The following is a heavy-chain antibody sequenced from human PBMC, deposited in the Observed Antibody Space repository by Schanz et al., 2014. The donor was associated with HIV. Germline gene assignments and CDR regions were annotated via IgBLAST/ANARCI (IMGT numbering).Heavy chain of an antibody. CDR2: ISISGETT. CDR1: RFSFSDYY. J-gene: IGHJ4*02. V-gene: IGHV3-23*04. CDR3: AQEEVPNDC. Sequence: VHLVESGGGLVKPGGSLKLSCAASRFSFSDYYMSWIRQAPGKGLEWVSGISISGETTDYADSVKGRFTISRDNSKNTLYLQMSSLRVEDTAVYYCAQEEVPNDCWGQGTLVTVSS.